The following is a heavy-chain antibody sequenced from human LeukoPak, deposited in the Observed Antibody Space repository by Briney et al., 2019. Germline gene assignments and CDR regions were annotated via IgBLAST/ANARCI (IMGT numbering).Heavy chain of an antibody. CDR2: ISSSSSTI. CDR3: ARSTGDP. Sequence: PSETLSLTCTVSGGSISSSDYYWGWIRQPPGKGLEWVSYISSSSSTIYYADSVKGRFTISRDNAKNSLYLQMNSLRAEDTAVYYCARSTGDPWGQGTLVTVSS. CDR1: GGSISSSDYY. J-gene: IGHJ5*02. V-gene: IGHV3-11*04. D-gene: IGHD1-14*01.